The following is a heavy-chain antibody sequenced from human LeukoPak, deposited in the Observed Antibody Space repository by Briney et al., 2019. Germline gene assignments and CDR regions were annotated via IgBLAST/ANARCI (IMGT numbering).Heavy chain of an antibody. D-gene: IGHD7-27*01. J-gene: IGHJ3*02. CDR2: IIPIVGTA. V-gene: IGHV1-69*13. CDR3: ARTGGNWDDAFDI. Sequence: SVKVSCKASGGTVTSYAISWVRQAPGQGREWMGGIIPIVGTANYAQKFQGRVTITADESTSTAYMELSSLRSEDTAVYYCARTGGNWDDAFDIWGQGTMVTVSS. CDR1: GGTVTSYA.